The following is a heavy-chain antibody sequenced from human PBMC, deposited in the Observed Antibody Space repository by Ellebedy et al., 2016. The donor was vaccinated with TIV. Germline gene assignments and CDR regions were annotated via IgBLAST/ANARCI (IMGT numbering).Heavy chain of an antibody. V-gene: IGHV3-33*01. CDR1: GFSFRSYG. Sequence: GESLKISCEASGFSFRSYGMHWVRQAPGKGLEWVAFIWYDGSNQDYADSAKGRVTISRDNSLSTLYLQLNSLRPEDTAVYYCARGSYGGNSPPFDHWGQGTLVTVSS. D-gene: IGHD4-23*01. CDR3: ARGSYGGNSPPFDH. J-gene: IGHJ4*02. CDR2: IWYDGSNQ.